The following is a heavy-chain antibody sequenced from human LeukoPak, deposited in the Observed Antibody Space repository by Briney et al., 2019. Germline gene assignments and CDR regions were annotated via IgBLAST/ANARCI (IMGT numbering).Heavy chain of an antibody. Sequence: AGGSLRLSCAASGFTFSNAWMSWVRQAPGKGLEWVGRIKSKTDGGTTDYAAPVKGRFTISRDDSKNTLYLQMNSLKTEDTAVYYCTTDLQGYGDYGEAFDYWGQGTLVTVSS. CDR3: TTDLQGYGDYGEAFDY. CDR2: IKSKTDGGTT. J-gene: IGHJ4*02. CDR1: GFTFSNAW. V-gene: IGHV3-15*01. D-gene: IGHD4-17*01.